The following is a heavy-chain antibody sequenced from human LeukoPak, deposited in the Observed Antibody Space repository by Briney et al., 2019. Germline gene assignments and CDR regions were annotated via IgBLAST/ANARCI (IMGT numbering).Heavy chain of an antibody. Sequence: ASVKVSCKASGGTFSSYAISWVRQAPGQGLEWMGWMNPNSGNTGYAQKFQGRVTMTRNTSISTAYMELSSLRSEDTAVYYCASSKTGIAAAGADGAFDIWGQGTMVTVSS. J-gene: IGHJ3*02. V-gene: IGHV1-8*02. CDR3: ASSKTGIAAAGADGAFDI. D-gene: IGHD6-13*01. CDR1: GGTFSSYA. CDR2: MNPNSGNT.